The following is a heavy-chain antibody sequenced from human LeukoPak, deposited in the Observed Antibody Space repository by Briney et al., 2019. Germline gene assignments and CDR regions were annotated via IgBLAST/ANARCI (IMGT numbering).Heavy chain of an antibody. D-gene: IGHD3-22*01. CDR1: GYTFTNYG. V-gene: IGHV1-18*04. CDR2: ISANNGKT. J-gene: IGHJ4*02. Sequence: ASVTVSFTSSGYTFTNYGFIWVRQAPGQGLECLGWISANNGKTNYAQKVQGRVTMTTDTSTSTAYMELRSLRSDDTAVYYCARSHSGSLRAPFDYWGQGTLVTVSS. CDR3: ARSHSGSLRAPFDY.